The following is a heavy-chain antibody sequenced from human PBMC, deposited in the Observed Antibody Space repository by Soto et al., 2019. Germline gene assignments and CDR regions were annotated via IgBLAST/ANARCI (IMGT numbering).Heavy chain of an antibody. CDR3: ARQPALEPVDL. CDR2: IYPGTSET. Sequence: PGESLKISCQGSGYNFVTQWIGWVRQVPGEGLEWMGIIYPGTSETIYSPAFQGQVTISVDKSISTTYLQWSTLKASDTAMYYCARQPALEPVDLWGQGTLVTVSS. CDR1: GYNFVTQW. J-gene: IGHJ5*02. V-gene: IGHV5-51*01.